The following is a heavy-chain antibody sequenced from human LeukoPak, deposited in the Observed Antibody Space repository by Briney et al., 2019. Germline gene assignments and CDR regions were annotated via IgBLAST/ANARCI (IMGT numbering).Heavy chain of an antibody. J-gene: IGHJ4*02. Sequence: SETLSLTCTVSGYSITTNYYWSWIRQPAGKGLEWIGRTHISGSTNYNPSLKSRVTMSVDTSKNQFSLKLSSVTAADTAVYYCARNMLYSSGWSLDYWGQGILVTASS. CDR1: GYSITTNYY. D-gene: IGHD6-19*01. V-gene: IGHV4-4*07. CDR2: THISGST. CDR3: ARNMLYSSGWSLDY.